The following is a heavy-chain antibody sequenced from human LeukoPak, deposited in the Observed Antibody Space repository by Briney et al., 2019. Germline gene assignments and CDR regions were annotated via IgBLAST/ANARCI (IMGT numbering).Heavy chain of an antibody. CDR2: ISAYNGNT. CDR1: GYTFTSYG. CDR3: ARVGTGIAAAGTKDFDY. V-gene: IGHV1-18*01. D-gene: IGHD6-13*01. Sequence: GASVKVSCKASGYTFTSYGISWVRQAPGQGLEWMGWISAYNGNTNYAQKLQGRVTMTTDTSTSTAYMELRSLRSDDTAVYYCARVGTGIAAAGTKDFDYWGQGTLVTVSS. J-gene: IGHJ4*02.